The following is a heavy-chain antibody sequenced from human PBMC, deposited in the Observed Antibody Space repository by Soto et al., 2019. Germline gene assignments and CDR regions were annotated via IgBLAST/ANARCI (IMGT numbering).Heavy chain of an antibody. CDR2: INHSGST. V-gene: IGHV4-34*01. D-gene: IGHD3-10*01. CDR3: ARGYRALWFGESKDNFDY. J-gene: IGHJ4*02. Sequence: SETLSLTCAVYGGSFSGYYWSWIRQPPGKGLEWIGEINHSGSTNYNPSLKSRVTISVDTSKNQFSLKLSSVTAADTAVYYCARGYRALWFGESKDNFDYWGQGTLVTVSS. CDR1: GGSFSGYY.